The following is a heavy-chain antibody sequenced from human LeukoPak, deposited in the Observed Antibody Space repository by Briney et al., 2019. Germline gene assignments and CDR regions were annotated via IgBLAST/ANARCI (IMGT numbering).Heavy chain of an antibody. CDR2: ISAYNGNT. V-gene: IGHV1-18*01. CDR3: ARDQRTHYGSGSYYNVYGY. Sequence: VASVKVSCKASGYTFTSYGISWVRQAPGQGLEWMGWISAYNGNTNYAQKLQGRVTMTTDTSTSTAYMELRSLRSDDTAVYYCARDQRTHYGSGSYYNVYGYWGQGTLVTVSS. D-gene: IGHD3-10*01. J-gene: IGHJ4*02. CDR1: GYTFTSYG.